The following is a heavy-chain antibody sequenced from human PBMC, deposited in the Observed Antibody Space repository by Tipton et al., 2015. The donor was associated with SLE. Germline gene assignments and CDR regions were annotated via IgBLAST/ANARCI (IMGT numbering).Heavy chain of an antibody. CDR3: ARETLPGYCSSTSCHNWFDP. Sequence: SLRLSCAASGFTFSSYGMHWVRQAPGKGLEWVSSISSSSSYTNYADSVKGRFTISRDNAKNSLYLQMNSLRAEDTAVYYCARETLPGYCSSTSCHNWFDPWGQGTLVTVSS. CDR2: ISSSSSYT. D-gene: IGHD2-2*03. CDR1: GFTFSSYG. V-gene: IGHV3-21*01. J-gene: IGHJ5*02.